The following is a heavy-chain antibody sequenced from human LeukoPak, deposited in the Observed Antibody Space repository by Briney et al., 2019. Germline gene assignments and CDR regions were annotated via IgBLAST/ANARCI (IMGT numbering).Heavy chain of an antibody. Sequence: SETLSLTCTVSGGSISSYYWSWIRQPPGKGVEWIGYIYYSGSTNYNPSLKSRVTISVDTSKNQFSLKLSSVTAADTAVYYCARHQPLGYCSSTSCYAGDWFDPWGQGTLVTVSS. V-gene: IGHV4-59*08. CDR3: ARHQPLGYCSSTSCYAGDWFDP. J-gene: IGHJ5*02. CDR1: GGSISSYY. D-gene: IGHD2-2*01. CDR2: IYYSGST.